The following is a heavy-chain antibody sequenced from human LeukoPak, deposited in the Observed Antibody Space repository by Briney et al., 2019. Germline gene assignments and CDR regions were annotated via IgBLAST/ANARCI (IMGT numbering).Heavy chain of an antibody. CDR1: GGTFSSYT. Sequence: SVKVSCKASGGTFSSYTISWVRQAPGQGLEWMGRIIPILGIANYAQKFQGRVTITADKSTSTAYMELSSLRSEDTAVYYCARVVYSSSRTVVAFDIWGQGQWSPSLQ. V-gene: IGHV1-69*02. CDR3: ARVVYSSSRTVVAFDI. D-gene: IGHD6-13*01. CDR2: IIPILGIA. J-gene: IGHJ3*02.